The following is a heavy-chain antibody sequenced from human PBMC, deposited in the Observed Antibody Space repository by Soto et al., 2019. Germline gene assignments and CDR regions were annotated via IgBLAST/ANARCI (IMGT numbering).Heavy chain of an antibody. CDR1: GFTAGLNF. CDR2: NAAGTT. Sequence: GGSLRLSCAASGFTAGLNFMTWVRQAPGKGLEWVSVNAAGTTHYAESVKGRFSISRDDSKNSLYLQMNSLRAADTGVYYCVRENYYYGMDVWGQGTTVTVSS. V-gene: IGHV3-66*01. J-gene: IGHJ6*02. CDR3: VRENYYYGMDV.